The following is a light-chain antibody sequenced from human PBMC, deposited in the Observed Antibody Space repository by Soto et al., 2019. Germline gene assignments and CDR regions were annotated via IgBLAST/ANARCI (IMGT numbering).Light chain of an antibody. CDR1: SSNIGRDT. V-gene: IGLV1-44*01. Sequence: QSVLTQPPSASGTPGQRVTISCSGSSSNIGRDTVNWYQQLPGTAPKLLIYSNNQRPSGVPDRFSGSKSGTSASLAISGLKSEYEADYYCAVWDGSLNGWVFGGGTKLTVL. J-gene: IGLJ3*02. CDR2: SNN. CDR3: AVWDGSLNGWV.